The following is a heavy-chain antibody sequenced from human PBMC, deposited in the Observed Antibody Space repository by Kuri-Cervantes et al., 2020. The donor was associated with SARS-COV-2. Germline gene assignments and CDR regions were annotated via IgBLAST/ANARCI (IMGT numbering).Heavy chain of an antibody. J-gene: IGHJ4*02. CDR2: INPNSGGT. D-gene: IGHD3-22*01. Sequence: ASVKVSCKASGYTFTGYYMHWVRQAPGQGLEWMGWINPNSGGTNYAQKFQGWVTMTRDTSISTAYMELSRLRSDDTAVYYCARADHYYDSSGYSQETFDYWGQGILVTVSS. CDR3: ARADHYYDSSGYSQETFDY. CDR1: GYTFTGYY. V-gene: IGHV1-2*04.